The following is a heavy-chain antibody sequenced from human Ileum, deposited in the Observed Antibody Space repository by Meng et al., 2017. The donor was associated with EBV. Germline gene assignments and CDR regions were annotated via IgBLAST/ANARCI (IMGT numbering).Heavy chain of an antibody. J-gene: IGHJ5*02. Sequence: EVQLLESXGGLVQPGXSLRLSXAASGFTFNNYAMNWVRQAPGKGLEWISAISDSGGRTDYTDSVKGRFTISRDNSKNTLYLQMNSLRGDDTAVYYCAKRNFDDSGRRWFDLWGQGTLVTVSS. V-gene: IGHV3-23*01. CDR1: GFTFNNYA. CDR3: AKRNFDDSGRRWFDL. D-gene: IGHD1-26*01. CDR2: ISDSGGRT.